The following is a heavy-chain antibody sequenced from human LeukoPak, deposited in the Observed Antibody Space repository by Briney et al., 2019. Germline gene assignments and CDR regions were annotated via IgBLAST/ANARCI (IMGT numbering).Heavy chain of an antibody. V-gene: IGHV3-66*01. Sequence: GGSLRLSCAASGFTVSSNYMSWVRQAPGKGLEWVSVIYSGGSTYYADSVKGRLTISRDNSKNTLYLQMNSLRDEPTAVYYCASSEEGYWGQGTLVTVSS. CDR3: ASSEEGY. J-gene: IGHJ4*02. CDR2: IYSGGST. CDR1: GFTVSSNY.